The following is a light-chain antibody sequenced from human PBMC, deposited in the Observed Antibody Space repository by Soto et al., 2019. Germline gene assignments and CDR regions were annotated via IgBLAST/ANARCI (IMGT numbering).Light chain of an antibody. Sequence: DIQMTQSPASLSASVGDRVTITCRASQSISSYLNWYQQKPGKAPKLLIYAASSLQSGVPSRFSGSGFGTDFTLTISSLQPEDFATYYCQQSYSTPCTVGPVTKVDIK. J-gene: IGKJ3*01. CDR1: QSISSY. V-gene: IGKV1-39*01. CDR2: AAS. CDR3: QQSYSTPCT.